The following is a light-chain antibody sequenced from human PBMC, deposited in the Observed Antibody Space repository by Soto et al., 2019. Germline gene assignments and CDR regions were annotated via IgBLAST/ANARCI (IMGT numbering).Light chain of an antibody. J-gene: IGKJ2*01. CDR1: QAIGNY. Sequence: IQLTQSPSSLSASVGDRVTVTCRASQAIGNYLDWFQQKPGKAPDHLISAASTVRSGVPSRFSGSGSGTEFTLTISSLQPEDFATYYCLQHTSYPYTFGQGTKLEVK. V-gene: IGKV1-17*01. CDR2: AAS. CDR3: LQHTSYPYT.